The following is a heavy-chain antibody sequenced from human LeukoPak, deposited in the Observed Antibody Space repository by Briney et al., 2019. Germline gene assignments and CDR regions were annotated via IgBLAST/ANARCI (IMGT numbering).Heavy chain of an antibody. CDR3: ARDLFSATPVDP. D-gene: IGHD2-15*01. CDR2: ISSSSSYI. CDR1: GFTFSSYS. J-gene: IGHJ5*02. V-gene: IGHV3-21*01. Sequence: GGSLRLSCAASGFTFSSYSMNWVRQAPGKGLEWVSSISSSSSYIYYADSVKGRFTISRDNAKNSLYLQMNSLRAEDTAVYYCARDLFSATPVDPWGQGTLVTVSS.